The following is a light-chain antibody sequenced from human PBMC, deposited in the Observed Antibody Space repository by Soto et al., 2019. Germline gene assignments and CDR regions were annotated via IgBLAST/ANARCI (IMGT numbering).Light chain of an antibody. V-gene: IGKV3-11*01. Sequence: IVLTQSPATLSLSPGDRAPLAXRASQRVTMGYLAWCQQDPGXAPSVXXYGXATSATGSPARLSGSGSATDFTLPISSLEAEDFAAYYCQQRRNGTRTFGQGTRLEIK. CDR1: QRVTMGY. J-gene: IGKJ5*01. CDR3: QQRRNGTRT. CDR2: GXA.